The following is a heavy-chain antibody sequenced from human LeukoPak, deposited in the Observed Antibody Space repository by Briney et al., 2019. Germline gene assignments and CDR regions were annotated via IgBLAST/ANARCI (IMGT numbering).Heavy chain of an antibody. V-gene: IGHV3-23*01. CDR2: ISGSGDST. Sequence: GGSLRLSCAASGFTFSSYAMRWVRQAPGKGLEWVSGISGSGDSTYYADSVKGRFTISRDNSKNTLYLQMNSLRAEDTAVYYCVKDSDELIAAVYNWFDPWGQGTQVTVSS. CDR1: GFTFSSYA. CDR3: VKDSDELIAAVYNWFDP. J-gene: IGHJ5*02. D-gene: IGHD6-13*01.